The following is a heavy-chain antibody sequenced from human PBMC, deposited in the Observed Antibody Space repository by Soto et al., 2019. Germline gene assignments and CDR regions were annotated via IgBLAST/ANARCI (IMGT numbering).Heavy chain of an antibody. V-gene: IGHV4-39*01. D-gene: IGHD2-2*01. J-gene: IGHJ5*02. CDR1: GGSISSVSYY. CDR2: IYYSGSA. Sequence: SETLSLTCTISGGSISSVSYYWGWIRQPPGKGLEWIGSIYYSGSAYYSPSLKSRVTMSVDTSKNQLSLKLSSVTAADTAVYYCARLHCNSPNCVPLDPWGQGTLVTVSS. CDR3: ARLHCNSPNCVPLDP.